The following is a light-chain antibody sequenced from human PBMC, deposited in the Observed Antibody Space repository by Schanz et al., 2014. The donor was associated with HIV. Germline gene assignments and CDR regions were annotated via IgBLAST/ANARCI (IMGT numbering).Light chain of an antibody. CDR1: TSNIGNSY. V-gene: IGLV1-51*01. CDR3: GTWDDDLSAVV. Sequence: QSVLTQPPSVSAAPGQKVTISCSGSTSNIGNSYVSWYQQLPRTAPKLLIYDNNQRPSGIPDRFSGSKSGTSATLAITGLQAGDEADYYCGTWDDDLSAVVFGGGTKLTVL. CDR2: DNN. J-gene: IGLJ2*01.